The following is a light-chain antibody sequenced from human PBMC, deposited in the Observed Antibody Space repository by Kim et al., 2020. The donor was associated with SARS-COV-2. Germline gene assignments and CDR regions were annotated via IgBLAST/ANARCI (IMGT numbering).Light chain of an antibody. V-gene: IGLV3-19*01. J-gene: IGLJ3*02. CDR2: GKD. Sequence: SSELTQDPAVSVALGQTVKITCHGDSLKTSYATWYQQKPGQAPVLVLDGKDNRPSGIPDRFSGSSSSNTGSLTITGAQAEDEADYYCSSRDATNSHVVFGGGAQLTVL. CDR3: SSRDATNSHVV. CDR1: SLKTSY.